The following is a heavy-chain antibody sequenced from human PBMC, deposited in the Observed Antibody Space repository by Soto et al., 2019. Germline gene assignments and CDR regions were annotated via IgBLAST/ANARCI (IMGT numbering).Heavy chain of an antibody. V-gene: IGHV3-23*01. Sequence: LRLSCAAPGFTFSIFAMSWVRQSPGKGLEWVSTISGSGGSTYYADAVKGRFTISRDNSVGTLYLQMKSLRVEDTAIYYCAKEVSLGSTVDLGYWGQGALVTVSS. D-gene: IGHD7-27*01. J-gene: IGHJ4*02. CDR1: GFTFSIFA. CDR2: ISGSGGST. CDR3: AKEVSLGSTVDLGY.